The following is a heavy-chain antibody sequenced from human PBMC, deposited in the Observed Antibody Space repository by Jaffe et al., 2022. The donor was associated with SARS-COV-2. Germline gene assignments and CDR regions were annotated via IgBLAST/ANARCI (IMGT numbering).Heavy chain of an antibody. CDR2: IGWNGNSI. V-gene: IGHV3-9*01. CDR1: GFSFDDYA. CDR3: AKDQYGFGDSLVSAVSD. J-gene: IGHJ4*02. D-gene: IGHD2-21*01. Sequence: EVRLVESGGGLVQAGRSLRLSCEASGFSFDDYAMHWVRQTPGKGLEWVSGIGWNGNSIDYADSVKGRFTISRDNAKNSLYLQMTSLRPEDTAFYYCAKDQYGFGDSLVSAVSDWGQGTLVTVSP.